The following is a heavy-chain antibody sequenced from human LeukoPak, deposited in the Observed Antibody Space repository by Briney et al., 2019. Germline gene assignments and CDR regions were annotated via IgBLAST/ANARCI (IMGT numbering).Heavy chain of an antibody. CDR1: GGSFSGYY. V-gene: IGHV4-34*01. CDR3: ARGKQGIAAALNWFDP. CDR2: INHSGST. Sequence: SETLSLTCAVSGGSFSGYYWSWIRQPPGKGLEWIGEINHSGSTNYNPSLKSRVTISVDTSKNQFSLKLSSVTAADTAVYYCARGKQGIAAALNWFDPWGQGTLVTVSS. D-gene: IGHD6-13*01. J-gene: IGHJ5*02.